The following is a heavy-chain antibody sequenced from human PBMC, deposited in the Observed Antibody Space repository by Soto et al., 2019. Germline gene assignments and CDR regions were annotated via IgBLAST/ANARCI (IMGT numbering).Heavy chain of an antibody. V-gene: IGHV4-59*01. CDR1: GGSIRSYH. Sequence: SETLSLTCTVSGGSIRSYHWTWIRQPPGKGLEWLGYIFYSGSTFYNPSLKSRVTISIHTSKSQFSLQLTSVTAADTAVCYCARGAADTAMVDSWGQGTLVTVSS. CDR2: IFYSGST. D-gene: IGHD5-18*01. CDR3: ARGAADTAMVDS. J-gene: IGHJ4*02.